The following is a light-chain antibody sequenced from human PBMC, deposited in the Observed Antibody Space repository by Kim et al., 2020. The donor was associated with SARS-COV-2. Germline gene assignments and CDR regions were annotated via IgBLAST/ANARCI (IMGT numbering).Light chain of an antibody. CDR3: QQGDNFPWT. CDR2: AAS. Sequence: ASVGDRVTITCRASQNIRNGLAWYQQKPGKAPNLLIYAASNLQSGVPSRFSGSGYGTDFTLTINSLQPEDFATYYCQQGDNFPWTFGQGTKVDIK. J-gene: IGKJ1*01. CDR1: QNIRNG. V-gene: IGKV1-12*01.